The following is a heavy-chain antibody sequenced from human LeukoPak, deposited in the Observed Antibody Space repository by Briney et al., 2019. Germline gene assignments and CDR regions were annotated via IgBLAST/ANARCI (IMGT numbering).Heavy chain of an antibody. CDR1: GGSISSGGYY. Sequence: PSETLSLTCTVSGGSISSGGYYWSWIRQHPGKGLEWIGYIYYSGSTYYNPSLKSRVTISVDTSKNQFSLKLSSVTAADTAVYYCARERRPHLREGVAAAGYFDYWGQGTLVTVSS. D-gene: IGHD6-13*01. J-gene: IGHJ4*02. V-gene: IGHV4-31*03. CDR3: ARERRPHLREGVAAAGYFDY. CDR2: IYYSGST.